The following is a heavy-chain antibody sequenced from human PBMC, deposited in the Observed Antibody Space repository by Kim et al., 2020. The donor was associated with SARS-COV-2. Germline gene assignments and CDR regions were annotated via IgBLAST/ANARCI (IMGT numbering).Heavy chain of an antibody. D-gene: IGHD6-19*01. V-gene: IGHV3-11*01. CDR3: ARDASSGWTFDY. CDR1: GFTFSDYY. Sequence: GGSLRLSCAAPGFTFSDYYMSWIRQAPGKGLEWVSYISSSGSTIYYADSVKGRFTISRDNAKNSLYLQMNSLRAEDTAVYYCARDASSGWTFDYWGQGTLVTVSS. J-gene: IGHJ4*02. CDR2: ISSSGSTI.